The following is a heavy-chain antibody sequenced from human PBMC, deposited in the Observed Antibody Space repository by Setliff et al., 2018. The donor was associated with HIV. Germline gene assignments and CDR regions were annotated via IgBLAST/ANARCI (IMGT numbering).Heavy chain of an antibody. CDR1: GGSISSYY. Sequence: PSETLSLTCTVPGGSISSYYWSWIRQPPGKGLEWIGYIYYSGSTNYNPSLKSRVTISVDTSKNQFSLKLSSVTAADTAVYYCARGVRGYGEIRYFFYYYYMDVWGKGTTVTVSS. CDR2: IYYSGST. CDR3: ARGVRGYGEIRYFFYYYYMDV. J-gene: IGHJ6*03. D-gene: IGHD3-9*01. V-gene: IGHV4-59*08.